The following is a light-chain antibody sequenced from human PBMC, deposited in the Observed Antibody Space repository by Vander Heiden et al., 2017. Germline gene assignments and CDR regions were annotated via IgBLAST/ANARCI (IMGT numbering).Light chain of an antibody. V-gene: IGKV3-20*01. CDR3: QQYGSSRWT. CDR2: GAS. Sequence: EIVLTQSPGPLSLSPGERATLSCRASLSASSSYLAWYQQKPGQAPRLLIYGASSRATGIPDRFSGSGSGTDFTLTISRLEPEDFAVYYCQQYGSSRWTFGQGTKVEIK. J-gene: IGKJ1*01. CDR1: LSASSSY.